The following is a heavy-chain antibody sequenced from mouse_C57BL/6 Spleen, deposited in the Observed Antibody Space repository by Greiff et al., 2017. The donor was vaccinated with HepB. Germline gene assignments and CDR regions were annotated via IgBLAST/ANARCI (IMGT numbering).Heavy chain of an antibody. CDR3: ARLYGYDEAWFAY. Sequence: EVQLQQSGPELVKPGASVKISCKASGYTFTDYYMNWVKQSHGKSLEWIGDINPNNGGTSYNQKFKGKATLTVDKSSSTAYMELRSLTSEDSAVYYCARLYGYDEAWFAYWGQGTLVTVSA. V-gene: IGHV1-26*01. CDR2: INPNNGGT. J-gene: IGHJ3*01. CDR1: GYTFTDYY. D-gene: IGHD2-2*01.